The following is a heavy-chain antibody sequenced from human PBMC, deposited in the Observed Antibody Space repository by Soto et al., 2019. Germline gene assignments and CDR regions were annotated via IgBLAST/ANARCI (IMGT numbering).Heavy chain of an antibody. Sequence: QVQLVESGGGVVQPGRSLRLSCAASGFTFSIYAMHWVRQAPGKGLEWVAGICYEGTNKYYADSVKGRFTISRDNSKNTRYLQMNSLRPEDTAVYHCASDLMSLDFWSGFRYYYYYGMDVWGQGTTVTVSS. V-gene: IGHV3-30-3*01. CDR2: ICYEGTNK. D-gene: IGHD3-3*01. J-gene: IGHJ6*02. CDR1: GFTFSIYA. CDR3: ASDLMSLDFWSGFRYYYYYGMDV.